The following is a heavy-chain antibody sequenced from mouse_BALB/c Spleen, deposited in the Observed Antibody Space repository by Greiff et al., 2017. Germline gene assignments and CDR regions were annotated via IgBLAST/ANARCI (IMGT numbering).Heavy chain of an antibody. Sequence: EVQLVESGPGLVKPSQSLSLTCTVTGYSITSDYAWNWIRQFPGNKLEWMGYISYSGSTSYNPSLKSRISITRDTSKNQFFLQLNSVTTEDTATYYCATRLRASAMDYWGQGTSVTVSS. CDR1: GYSITSDYA. D-gene: IGHD2-4*01. V-gene: IGHV3-2*02. CDR2: ISYSGST. CDR3: ATRLRASAMDY. J-gene: IGHJ4*01.